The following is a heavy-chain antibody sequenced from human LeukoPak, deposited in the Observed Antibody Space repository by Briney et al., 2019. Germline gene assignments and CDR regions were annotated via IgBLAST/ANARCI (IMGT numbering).Heavy chain of an antibody. J-gene: IGHJ4*02. CDR2: ISAYNGNT. CDR3: ARAMRIQLREDY. D-gene: IGHD5-18*01. Sequence: ASVKVSCKASGYTFTSYGISWVRRAPGQGLEWMGWISAYNGNTNYAQKLQGRVTMTTDTSTSTAYMELRSLRSDDTAVYYCARAMRIQLREDYWGQGTLVTVSS. V-gene: IGHV1-18*04. CDR1: GYTFTSYG.